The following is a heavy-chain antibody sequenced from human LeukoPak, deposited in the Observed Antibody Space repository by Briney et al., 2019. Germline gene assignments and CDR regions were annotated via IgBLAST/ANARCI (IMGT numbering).Heavy chain of an antibody. CDR3: AKVPRITMIVVVAPFDY. V-gene: IGHV3-53*01. D-gene: IGHD3-22*01. Sequence: GGSLRLSCAASGFTVSSNYMSWVRQAPGKGLEWVSVIYSGGSTYYADSVKGRFTISRDNSKNTLYLQMNSLRAEDTAVYYCAKVPRITMIVVVAPFDYWGQGTLVTVSS. CDR1: GFTVSSNY. J-gene: IGHJ4*02. CDR2: IYSGGST.